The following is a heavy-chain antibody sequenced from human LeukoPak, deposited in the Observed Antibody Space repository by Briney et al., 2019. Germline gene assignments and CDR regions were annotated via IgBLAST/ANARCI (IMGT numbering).Heavy chain of an antibody. CDR1: GFTFSSYS. D-gene: IGHD6-19*01. V-gene: IGHV3-21*01. Sequence: KPGGSLRLSCAASGFTFSSYSMNWVRQAPGKGMEWVSSISSSSSYIYYADSVKGRFTISRDNAKNSLYLQMNSLRAEDTAVYYCARDWGWGSGWYCDYWGQGTLVTVSS. J-gene: IGHJ4*02. CDR3: ARDWGWGSGWYCDY. CDR2: ISSSSSYI.